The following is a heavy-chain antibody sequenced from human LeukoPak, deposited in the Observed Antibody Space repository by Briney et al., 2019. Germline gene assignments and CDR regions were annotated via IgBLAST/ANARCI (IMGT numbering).Heavy chain of an antibody. D-gene: IGHD3-10*01. CDR2: ISYDGSNK. CDR1: GFTFSSYG. Sequence: SGGSLRLSCAASGFTFSSYGMHWVSQAPGKGLEWVAVISYDGSNKYYADSVKGRFTISRDNPKNTLYLQMGSLRAEDMAVYYCAREGDSGTYDYWGQGTLVTVSS. V-gene: IGHV3-30*03. J-gene: IGHJ4*02. CDR3: AREGDSGTYDY.